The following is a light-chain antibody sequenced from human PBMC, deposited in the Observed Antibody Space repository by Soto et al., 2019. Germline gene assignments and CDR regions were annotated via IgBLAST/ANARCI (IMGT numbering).Light chain of an antibody. CDR2: GAS. V-gene: IGKV3-15*01. CDR1: QSVRTK. CDR3: QQYNSWPPLT. J-gene: IGKJ5*01. Sequence: EIVMTQSPDTLYVSPGEGATLSCRASQSVRTKLAWYQQKAGQAPRLLIYGASTRATGIPDRFSGSGSGTEFTLTISSLQSEDFAVYYCQQYNSWPPLTFGQGTRLET.